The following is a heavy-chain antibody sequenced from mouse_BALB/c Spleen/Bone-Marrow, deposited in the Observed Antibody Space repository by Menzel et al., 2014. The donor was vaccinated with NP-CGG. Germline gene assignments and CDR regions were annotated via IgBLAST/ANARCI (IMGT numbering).Heavy chain of an antibody. Sequence: EVMLVESGTVLARPGASVKMSCKASGYSFTSYWMHWVKRRPGQGLEWIGAIYPGNSDTSYNQKFNDKAKLTAVTSASTAYMELSSLTNEDSAVYYCTTYALDYWGQGTSVTVSS. CDR3: TTYALDY. V-gene: IGHV1-5*01. CDR2: IYPGNSDT. CDR1: GYSFTSYW. J-gene: IGHJ4*01.